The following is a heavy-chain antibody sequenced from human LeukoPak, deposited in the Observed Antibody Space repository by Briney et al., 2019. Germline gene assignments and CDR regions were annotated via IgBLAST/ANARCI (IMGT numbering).Heavy chain of an antibody. D-gene: IGHD3-16*01. V-gene: IGHV3-23*01. J-gene: IGHJ4*02. CDR3: ARDGFGTGSN. CDR1: GFTFSSYA. CDR2: ISGSGGTT. Sequence: GGSLRLSCAASGFTFSSYAMSWVRQAPGKGLEWVSVISGSGGTTYYADSVKGRFTISRDNSKNTLYLQMNTLRADDTAVYYCARDGFGTGSNWGQGTLVTVSS.